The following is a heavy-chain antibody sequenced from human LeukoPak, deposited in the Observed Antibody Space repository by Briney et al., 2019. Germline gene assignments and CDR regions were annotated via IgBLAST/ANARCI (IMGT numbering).Heavy chain of an antibody. J-gene: IGHJ3*02. CDR2: ISSGSTYT. V-gene: IGHV3-11*03. Sequence: GGSLRLSCAASGFTLTDYYMSWIRQAPGKGLEWFSYISSGSTYTNYADSVKGRFTISRDNAKTSLFLQMDSLRAEDTAVYYCARSGIYRNDAFDIWGQGTMVTVSS. CDR3: ARSGIYRNDAFDI. D-gene: IGHD1-26*01. CDR1: GFTLTDYY.